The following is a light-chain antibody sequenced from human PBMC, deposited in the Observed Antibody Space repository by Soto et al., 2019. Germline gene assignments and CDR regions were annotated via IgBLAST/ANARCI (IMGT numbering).Light chain of an antibody. V-gene: IGLV2-14*01. CDR2: EVT. CDR1: SNDVGGYDF. Sequence: QSVLTQPASVSGSPGQSITISCTGTSNDVGGYDFVSWYQLHPGKAPKLIIYEVTNRPSGVSNRFSASKSGNTASLTISGLQTDDEADYYCTSYTSGSTLVVFGGGTKLTVL. J-gene: IGLJ2*01. CDR3: TSYTSGSTLVV.